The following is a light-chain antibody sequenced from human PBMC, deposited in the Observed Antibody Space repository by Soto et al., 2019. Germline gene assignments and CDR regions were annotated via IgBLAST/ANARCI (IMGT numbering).Light chain of an antibody. CDR2: GAS. V-gene: IGKV3-15*01. J-gene: IGKJ2*01. Sequence: EIVMTQSPATLSVSPGERATLSCRAIQCVSSDLAWYQKRPGQAPRLLIYGASTRATGLPARFSGSGSGIEFTLTISSLQSEDFAIYYCQQYNNWPMYTFGQGTKLEIK. CDR3: QQYNNWPMYT. CDR1: QCVSSD.